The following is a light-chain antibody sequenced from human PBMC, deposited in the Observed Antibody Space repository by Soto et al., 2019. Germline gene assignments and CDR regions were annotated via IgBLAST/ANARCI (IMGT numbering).Light chain of an antibody. CDR2: ETS. CDR3: QQRSLWPLT. V-gene: IGKV3-11*01. Sequence: EIVLTQSPATLSLSPGESATLSCRASQSVRSYLAWYQKKPGQAPRLLIYETSNRATGVPARFSGSGSGTAFTRTIIGLEAKDFAFYYCQQRSLWPLTFGGGTKVEIK. J-gene: IGKJ4*01. CDR1: QSVRSY.